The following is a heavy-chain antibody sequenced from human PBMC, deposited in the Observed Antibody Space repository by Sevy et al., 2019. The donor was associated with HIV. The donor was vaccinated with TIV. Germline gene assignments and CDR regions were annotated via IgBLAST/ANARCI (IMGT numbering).Heavy chain of an antibody. CDR3: ARFSGLLRDF. D-gene: IGHD2-21*02. V-gene: IGHV3-66*01. CDR2: MYHGGSI. CDR1: GFSVSDND. J-gene: IGHJ4*02. Sequence: GGSLRLSCAASGFSVSDNDMNWVRQAPGKGLEWVSLMYHGGSILYADSVRGRFITSRDKSKNTLYLQMNRLRGEDTAVYYCARFSGLLRDFWGQGTLVTVSS.